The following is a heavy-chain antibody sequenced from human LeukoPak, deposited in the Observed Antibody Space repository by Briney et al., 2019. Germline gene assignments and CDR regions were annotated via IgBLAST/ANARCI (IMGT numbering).Heavy chain of an antibody. CDR2: INPNSGGT. V-gene: IGHV1-2*02. CDR3: ARAAGEQWLVEAYYYYYMDV. CDR1: GYTFTGYY. J-gene: IGHJ6*03. Sequence: ASVKVSCKASGYTFTGYYMHWVRQAPGQGLEWMGWINPNSGGTNYAQKFRGRVTMTRDTSISTAYMELSRLRSDDTAVYYCARAAGEQWLVEAYYYYYMDVWGKGTTVTVSS. D-gene: IGHD6-19*01.